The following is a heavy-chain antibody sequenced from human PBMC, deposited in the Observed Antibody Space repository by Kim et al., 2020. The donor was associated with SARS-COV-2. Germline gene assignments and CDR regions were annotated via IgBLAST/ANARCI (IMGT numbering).Heavy chain of an antibody. D-gene: IGHD3-22*01. CDR3: TRPASYYYDSSGHDAFDI. Sequence: KGRFTISRDDSKNTAYLQMNSLKTEDTAVYYCTRPASYYYDSSGHDAFDIWGQGTMVTVSS. V-gene: IGHV3-73*01. J-gene: IGHJ3*02.